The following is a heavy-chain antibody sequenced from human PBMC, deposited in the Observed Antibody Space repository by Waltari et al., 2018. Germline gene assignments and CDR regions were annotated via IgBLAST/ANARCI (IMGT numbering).Heavy chain of an antibody. CDR1: GFGFSEYG. CDR2: INVDGTTV. Sequence: EVQLVESGGGLVQPGGSRRVSCAASGFGFSEYGMNGFRPAPGKGLEWRSYINVDGTTVYYADAVQGRLTISRDNAKNSLYLQINSLRGEDTAVYYCARDGLSNVGARAIPEGGMDVWGQGTTVTVSS. J-gene: IGHJ6*02. V-gene: IGHV3-48*03. D-gene: IGHD6-6*01. CDR3: ARDGLSNVGARAIPEGGMDV.